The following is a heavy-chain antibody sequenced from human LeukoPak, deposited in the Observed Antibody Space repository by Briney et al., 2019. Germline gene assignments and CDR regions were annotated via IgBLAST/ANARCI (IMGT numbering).Heavy chain of an antibody. CDR1: GFTFSNYA. D-gene: IGHD6-13*01. CDR2: FSGSGDNT. J-gene: IGHJ4*02. CDR3: ARSIAAAAGFDY. Sequence: GGSLRLSCAASGFTFSNYAMNWVRQAPGKGLEWVSGFSGSGDNTHYADSVKGRFTISRDNAKNSLYLQMNSLRAEDTAVYYCARSIAAAAGFDYWGQGTLVTVSS. V-gene: IGHV3-23*01.